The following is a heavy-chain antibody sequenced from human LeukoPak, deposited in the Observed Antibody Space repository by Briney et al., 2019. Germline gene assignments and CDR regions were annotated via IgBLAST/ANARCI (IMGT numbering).Heavy chain of an antibody. CDR2: ITSSSSYI. CDR1: GFTFSTYN. CDR3: ARDPYSGSYGDYYYYYMDV. Sequence: GGSLRLSCAASGFTFSTYNTNWVRQAPGKGLEWLSSITSSSSYIYYADSVKGRFTISRDNAKNSLYLQMNSLRDEDTAVYYCARDPYSGSYGDYYYYYMDVWGKGTTVTISS. V-gene: IGHV3-21*01. D-gene: IGHD1-26*01. J-gene: IGHJ6*03.